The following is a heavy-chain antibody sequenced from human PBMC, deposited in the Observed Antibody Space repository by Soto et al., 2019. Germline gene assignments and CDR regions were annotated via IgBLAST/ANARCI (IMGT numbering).Heavy chain of an antibody. J-gene: IGHJ6*02. CDR1: GFSFDDYG. CDR2: ISYYSGSI. CDR3: AKSTGGTANGMDV. Sequence: EVQLVESGGGLVQPGRSLRLSCAASGFSFDDYGMHWVRQAPGKGLEWVSGISYYSGSIGYADSVKGRFTISRDNAKKSLYLQMTRLRGEETALYYCAKSTGGTANGMDVWGQGTTVTVSS. D-gene: IGHD2-8*02. V-gene: IGHV3-9*01.